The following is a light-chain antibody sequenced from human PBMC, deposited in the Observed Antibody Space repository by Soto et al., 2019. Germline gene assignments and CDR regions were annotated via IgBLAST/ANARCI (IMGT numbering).Light chain of an antibody. Sequence: QSALTQPRSVSGSPGQSVTISCTGTSSDVGGYNYVSWYQQHPGKATKLMIYDVSKRPSGVPDRFSGSKSGNTASLTISGHQAEDEADYYCCSYAGSYTYVFGTGTKVTVL. CDR3: CSYAGSYTYV. CDR2: DVS. V-gene: IGLV2-11*01. CDR1: SSDVGGYNY. J-gene: IGLJ1*01.